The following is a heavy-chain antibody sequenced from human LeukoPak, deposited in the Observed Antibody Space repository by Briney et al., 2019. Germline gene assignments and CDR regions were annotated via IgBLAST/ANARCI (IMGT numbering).Heavy chain of an antibody. Sequence: KTGGSLRLSCAASRFTFSSYSMNWVRQAPGKGLEWVSSISSSGSYIYYADSVKGRFTISRDNAKNTLYLQMNSLRAEDTAVYYCARGYEEGFDPWGQGTLVTVSS. V-gene: IGHV3-21*01. J-gene: IGHJ5*02. D-gene: IGHD5-12*01. CDR3: ARGYEEGFDP. CDR1: RFTFSSYS. CDR2: ISSSGSYI.